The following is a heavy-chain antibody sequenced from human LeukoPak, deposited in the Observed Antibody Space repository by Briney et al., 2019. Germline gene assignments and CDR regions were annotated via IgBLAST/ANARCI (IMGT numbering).Heavy chain of an antibody. J-gene: IGHJ6*03. Sequence: ASVKVSCKASGYTFTSYGISWVRQAPGQGLEWMGWISGYNGNTDHAQKLQGRVTMTTDTSTSTAHMELRSLRSDDTAVYYCARAGFLYYMDVWGKGTTVTVSS. CDR2: ISGYNGNT. CDR3: ARAGFLYYMDV. D-gene: IGHD3-10*01. V-gene: IGHV1-18*01. CDR1: GYTFTSYG.